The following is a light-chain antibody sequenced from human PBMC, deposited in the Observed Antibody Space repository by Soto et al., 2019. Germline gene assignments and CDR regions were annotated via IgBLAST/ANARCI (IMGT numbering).Light chain of an antibody. CDR2: AAS. CDR3: QHSYSPPLT. CDR1: RDISDY. J-gene: IGKJ4*01. Sequence: DLLMTQSPSSLSASVGDRVTITCRASRDISDYLNWFQHKPGRAPKLLIYAASTLHSGVPARFSGSGSESGTDYALTISGLQPEDSATYYCQHSYSPPLTFGGGTRVEIK. V-gene: IGKV1-39*01.